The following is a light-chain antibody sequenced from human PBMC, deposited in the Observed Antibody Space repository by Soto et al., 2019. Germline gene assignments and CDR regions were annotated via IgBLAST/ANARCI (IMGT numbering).Light chain of an antibody. CDR3: QQYGSSPWT. J-gene: IGKJ1*01. V-gene: IGKV3-20*01. CDR1: QSVSSSY. CDR2: GAS. Sequence: DILLTRSSGSLSLSPWARGTRSWRASQSVSSSYVGWYQQTPGQAPRLLIYGASSRATGIPDRFSGSGSGTEFTLTISRLEPEDFAVYYCQQYGSSPWTFGQGTKVDIK.